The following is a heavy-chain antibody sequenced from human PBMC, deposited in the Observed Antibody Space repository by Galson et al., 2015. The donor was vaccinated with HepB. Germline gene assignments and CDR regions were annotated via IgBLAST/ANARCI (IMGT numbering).Heavy chain of an antibody. V-gene: IGHV3-30*04. J-gene: IGHJ6*02. D-gene: IGHD3-10*01. Sequence: SLRLSCAASGFTFSIYPMHWVRQAPGKGLEWVARVSYDGSEKNYADSVKGRFSVSRDNSKSTLSLQMNSLRGDDAAVYYCAREGVGVKYSYYFYGMDVWGQGTTVTVS. CDR2: VSYDGSEK. CDR1: GFTFSIYP. CDR3: AREGVGVKYSYYFYGMDV.